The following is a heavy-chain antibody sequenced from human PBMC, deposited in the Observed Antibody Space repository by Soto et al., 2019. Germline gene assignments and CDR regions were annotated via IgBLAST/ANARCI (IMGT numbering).Heavy chain of an antibody. D-gene: IGHD1-26*01. CDR2: ISGSGGST. Sequence: EVQLLESGGGLVQPGGSLRLSCAASGFTFSSYAMSWVRQAPGKGLEWVSAISGSGGSTYYADSVKGRFTISRDNSKTTLYLQMNSLRAEDTAVYYCAKRSLRCRGRYASSAFDIWGQGTMVTVSS. V-gene: IGHV3-23*01. J-gene: IGHJ3*02. CDR3: AKRSLRCRGRYASSAFDI. CDR1: GFTFSSYA.